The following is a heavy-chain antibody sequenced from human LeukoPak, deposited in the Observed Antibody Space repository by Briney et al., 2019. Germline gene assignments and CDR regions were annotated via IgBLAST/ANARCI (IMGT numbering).Heavy chain of an antibody. CDR3: ARGSRELYYFDY. J-gene: IGHJ4*02. Sequence: SETLSLTCTVSGGSISSYYWSWIRQPPGKGLEWIGYIYYSGSTKYNPSLKSRVTVSVDASKTQFSLKLNSVTAADTAVYYCARGSRELYYFDYWGQGTLVTVSS. D-gene: IGHD1-7*01. CDR2: IYYSGST. CDR1: GGSISSYY. V-gene: IGHV4-59*01.